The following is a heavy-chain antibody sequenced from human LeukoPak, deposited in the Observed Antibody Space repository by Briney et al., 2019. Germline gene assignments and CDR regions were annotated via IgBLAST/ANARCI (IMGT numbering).Heavy chain of an antibody. D-gene: IGHD5-24*01. CDR3: ARGGRDGYNYNFDY. Sequence: PGGSLRLSCAASGFTFSSYSMNWVRQAPGKGLEWVSYISSSSSTIYYADSVKGRFTISRDNAKNSLYLQMNSLRAEDTAVYYCARGGRDGYNYNFDYWGQGTLVTVSS. J-gene: IGHJ4*02. CDR1: GFTFSSYS. CDR2: ISSSSSTI. V-gene: IGHV3-48*01.